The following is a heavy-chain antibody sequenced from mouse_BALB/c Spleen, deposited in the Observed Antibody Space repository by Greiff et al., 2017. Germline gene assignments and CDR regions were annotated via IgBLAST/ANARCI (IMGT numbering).Heavy chain of an antibody. CDR2: IWAGGST. J-gene: IGHJ2*01. CDR3: ARSYYYGSYFDY. Sequence: VKLMESGPGLVAPSQSLSITCTVSGFSLTSYGVHWVRQPPGKGLEWLGVIWAGGSTNYNSALMSRLSISKDNSKSQVFLKMNSLQTDDTAMYYCARSYYYGSYFDYWGQGTTLTVSS. V-gene: IGHV2-9*02. CDR1: GFSLTSYG. D-gene: IGHD1-1*01.